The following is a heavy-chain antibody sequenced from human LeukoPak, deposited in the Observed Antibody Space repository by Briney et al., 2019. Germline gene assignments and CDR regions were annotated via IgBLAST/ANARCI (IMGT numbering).Heavy chain of an antibody. CDR3: ARRRGYSSRRQAFDI. CDR2: IYTSGST. CDR1: GGSISSYY. V-gene: IGHV4-4*09. D-gene: IGHD6-13*01. Sequence: SETLSLTCTVSGGSISSYYWSWIRQPPGKGPEWIGYIYTSGSTNYNPSLKSRVTISVDTSKNQFSLKLSSVTAADTAVYYCARRRGYSSRRQAFDIWGQGTMVTVSS. J-gene: IGHJ3*02.